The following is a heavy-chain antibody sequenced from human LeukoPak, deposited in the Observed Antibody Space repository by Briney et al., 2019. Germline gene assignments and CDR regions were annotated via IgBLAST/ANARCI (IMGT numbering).Heavy chain of an antibody. Sequence: NPSETLSLTCTVPGGSIGTYYWSWLRQPPGKGPEWIGYIHYSGSTNYNPSLKSRVTISVDTSKKQFSLRLSSVTAADTAVYYCATSNYDGPGKRGQFEYWGQGTLVTVSS. CDR1: GGSIGTYY. J-gene: IGHJ4*02. D-gene: IGHD3-10*01. V-gene: IGHV4-59*01. CDR2: IHYSGST. CDR3: ATSNYDGPGKRGQFEY.